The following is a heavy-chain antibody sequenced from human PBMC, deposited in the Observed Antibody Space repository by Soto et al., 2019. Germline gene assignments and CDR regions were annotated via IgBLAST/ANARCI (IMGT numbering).Heavy chain of an antibody. CDR1: GVSIISYY. CDR3: ATTYYYDSSGYYYYAFDI. V-gene: IGHV4-59*01. Sequence: SETLSLTCTVSGVSIISYYWSWIRHPPGKGLDWIGYIYYSGSTNYNPSLKSRVTISVDTSKNQFSLKLSSVTAADTAVYYCATTYYYDSSGYYYYAFDIWGQGTMVT. J-gene: IGHJ3*02. CDR2: IYYSGST. D-gene: IGHD3-22*01.